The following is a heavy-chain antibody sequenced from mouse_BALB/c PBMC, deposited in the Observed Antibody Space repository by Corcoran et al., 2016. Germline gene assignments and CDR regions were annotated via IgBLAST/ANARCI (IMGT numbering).Heavy chain of an antibody. CDR2: IDPANGNT. J-gene: IGHJ1*01. Sequence: EVQLQQSGAELVKPGASVKLSCTAYGFNIKDTYMHWVKQRPEQGLEWIGRIDPANGNTKYDPKFQGKATITADTSSNTAYLQLSSLTSEDTAVYYCARWDWYFDVCGAGTTFTVSS. CDR1: GFNIKDTY. CDR3: ARWDWYFDV. V-gene: IGHV14-3*02.